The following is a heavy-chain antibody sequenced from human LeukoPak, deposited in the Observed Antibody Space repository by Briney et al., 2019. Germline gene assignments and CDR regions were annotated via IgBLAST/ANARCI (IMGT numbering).Heavy chain of an antibody. V-gene: IGHV4-39*01. CDR2: IYYSGIT. J-gene: IGHJ4*02. D-gene: IGHD5-18*01. CDR3: ARNRGYSYVGVGPYYFDY. CDR1: GASISSSDRY. Sequence: SETLSLTCTVSGASISSSDRYWGWIRQPPGKGLEWIGSIYYSGITYHNPSLKSRVTISVDTSNNQFSLKLSSVTAADTAVYYCARNRGYSYVGVGPYYFDYWGQGTLVTVSS.